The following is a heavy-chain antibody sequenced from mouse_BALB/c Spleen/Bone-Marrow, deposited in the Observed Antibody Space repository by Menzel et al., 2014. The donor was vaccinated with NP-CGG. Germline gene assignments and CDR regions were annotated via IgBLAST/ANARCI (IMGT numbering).Heavy chain of an antibody. J-gene: IGHJ4*01. CDR3: AKGGHVMDY. D-gene: IGHD1-1*02. CDR1: GYTFSDYW. CDR2: ILPGGGST. V-gene: IGHV1-9*01. Sequence: VKLVESGAELMKPGASVMISCKATGYTFSDYWIEWVKQRPGHGLEWIGEILPGGGSTNYNENFKGKATFTADTSSNTANMQLSSLTSEDSAVYYYAKGGHVMDYWGQGTSVTVSS.